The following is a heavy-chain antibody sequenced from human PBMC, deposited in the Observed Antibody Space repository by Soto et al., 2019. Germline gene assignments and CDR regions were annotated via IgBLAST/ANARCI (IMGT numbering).Heavy chain of an antibody. CDR1: GYSFTSYW. V-gene: IGHV5-10-1*01. CDR2: IDPSDSYA. Sequence: GESLKISCKGSGYSFTSYWISWVRQMPGKGLEWMGRIDPSDSYANYSPSFQGHVTMSADKSISTAYLQWSSLKASDTAMYYCAREIVVVPAARGFYYYYGMDVWGQGTTVTVSS. J-gene: IGHJ6*02. CDR3: AREIVVVPAARGFYYYYGMDV. D-gene: IGHD2-2*01.